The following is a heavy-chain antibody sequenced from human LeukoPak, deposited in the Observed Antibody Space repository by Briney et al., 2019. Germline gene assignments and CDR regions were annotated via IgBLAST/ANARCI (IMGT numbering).Heavy chain of an antibody. CDR3: ARDRRSDYNYFDY. V-gene: IGHV1-2*02. J-gene: IGHJ4*02. CDR2: INPNSGGT. D-gene: IGHD3-22*01. Sequence: ASVKVSCKASGYTFTDYYMHWVRQAPGQGLEWMGWINPNSGGTNYAQKFQGRVTMTRDTSISTAYMELSRLRSDDTAVYYCARDRRSDYNYFDYWGQGTLVTVSS. CDR1: GYTFTDYY.